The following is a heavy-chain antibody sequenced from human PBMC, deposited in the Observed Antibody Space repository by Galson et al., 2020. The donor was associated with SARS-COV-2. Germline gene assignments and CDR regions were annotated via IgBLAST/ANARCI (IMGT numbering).Heavy chain of an antibody. CDR3: ARGGSGDWHYYPFYGMDG. CDR2: INPSTGGA. D-gene: IGHD2-21*02. J-gene: IGHJ6*02. V-gene: IGHV1-2*02. CDR1: GYSFTYYY. Sequence: ASVKVSCKASGYSFTYYYIYWVRQAPGQGLEFLGWINPSTGGAGSAQKFQDRVTLTSDMSIRTAFMGLRRLNVDDTAMYYCARGGSGDWHYYPFYGMDGWGQGTTVIVSS.